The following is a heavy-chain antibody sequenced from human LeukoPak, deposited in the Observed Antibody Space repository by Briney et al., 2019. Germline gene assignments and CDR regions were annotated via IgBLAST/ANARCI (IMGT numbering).Heavy chain of an antibody. V-gene: IGHV4-59*08. J-gene: IGHJ5*02. CDR3: ARLVQSQIYSSRGDWFDP. CDR2: IYHSGST. CDR1: GGSISSYY. Sequence: SETLSLTCTVSGGSISSYYWSWIRQPPGKGLEWIGYIYHSGSTNYNPSLKSRVTISVDTSKNQFSLKLSSVTAADTAVYYCARLVQSQIYSSRGDWFDPWGQGTLVTVSS. D-gene: IGHD2-15*01.